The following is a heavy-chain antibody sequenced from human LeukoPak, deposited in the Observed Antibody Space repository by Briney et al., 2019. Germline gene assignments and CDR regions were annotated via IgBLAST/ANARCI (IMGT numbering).Heavy chain of an antibody. CDR3: ARDLSSGWSPVDY. J-gene: IGHJ4*02. V-gene: IGHV3-7*05. D-gene: IGHD6-19*01. Sequence: PGGSLRLSCAASEFTFNRYWMTWVRQAPGKGLEWVANIKQDGSEKYYVDSVKGRFTISRDNAKNSLFLQMNSLRAEDTAVYYCARDLSSGWSPVDYWGRGTLVTVSS. CDR2: IKQDGSEK. CDR1: EFTFNRYW.